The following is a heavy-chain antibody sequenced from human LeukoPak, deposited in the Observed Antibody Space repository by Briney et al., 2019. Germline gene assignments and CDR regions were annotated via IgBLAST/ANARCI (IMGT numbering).Heavy chain of an antibody. CDR2: INHSGST. D-gene: IGHD3-22*01. J-gene: IGHJ5*02. CDR3: ARGLTYYYDSSGYRNWFDP. Sequence: SETLSLTCAVYGGSFSGYYWSWIRQPPGKGLEWIGEINHSGSTNYNPSLKSRVTISVDTSKNQFSLKLSSVTAADTAVYYCARGLTYYYDSSGYRNWFDPWGQGTLVTVSS. V-gene: IGHV4-34*01. CDR1: GGSFSGYY.